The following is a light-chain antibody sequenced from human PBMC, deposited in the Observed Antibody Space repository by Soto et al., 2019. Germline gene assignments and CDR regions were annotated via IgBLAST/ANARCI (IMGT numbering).Light chain of an antibody. CDR3: QQCHTSPLT. J-gene: IGKJ5*01. CDR1: HSISNC. V-gene: IGKV1-39*01. CDR2: SAS. Sequence: DIQMTQSPSFLPASVGDRVTITCRASHSISNCLDWYQQKPGKAPKLLIYSASTLESGVPSRFSGSGYGTDFTLTITTLQPEDVGIYYCQQCHTSPLTFGQGTRLEI.